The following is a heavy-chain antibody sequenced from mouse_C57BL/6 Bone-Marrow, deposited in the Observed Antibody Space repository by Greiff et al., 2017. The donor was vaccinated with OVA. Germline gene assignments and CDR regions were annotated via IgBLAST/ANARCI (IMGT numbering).Heavy chain of an antibody. CDR2: ISSGSSTI. CDR1: GFTFSDYG. Sequence: VQLQQSGGGLVKPGGSLKLSCAASGFTFSDYGMHWVRQAPEKGLEWVAYISSGSSTIYYADTVKGRFTISRDNAKNTLFLQMTSLRSEDTAMYYCARNYYGSSPYYAMDYWGQGTSVTVSS. V-gene: IGHV5-17*01. D-gene: IGHD1-1*01. CDR3: ARNYYGSSPYYAMDY. J-gene: IGHJ4*01.